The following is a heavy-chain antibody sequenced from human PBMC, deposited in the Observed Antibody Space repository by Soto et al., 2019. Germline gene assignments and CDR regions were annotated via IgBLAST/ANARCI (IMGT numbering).Heavy chain of an antibody. J-gene: IGHJ6*02. CDR3: AVQAGAWDLYYYYYGMDV. CDR2: INPSGGST. CDR1: GYTFTSYY. V-gene: IGHV1-46*01. Sequence: ASVKVSCKASGYTFTSYYMHWVRQAPGQGLEWMGIINPSGGSTSYAQKFQGRVTMTRDTSTSTVYMELSSLRSEDTAVYYCAVQAGAWDLYYYYYGMDVWGQGTTVTVSS. D-gene: IGHD6-19*01.